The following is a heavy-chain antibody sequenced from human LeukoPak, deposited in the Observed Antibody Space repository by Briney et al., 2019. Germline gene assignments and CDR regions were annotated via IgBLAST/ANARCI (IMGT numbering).Heavy chain of an antibody. V-gene: IGHV3-30*18. D-gene: IGHD1-26*01. J-gene: IGHJ4*02. CDR3: AKSVCSGSSLGGIFDY. Sequence: PGGSLRLSCAASGFTFSSYGMHWVRQAPGKGLEWVAGMSNDGSHKDYKKSVKGRFTISRDNSKNTLYLQMNSLRTEDAAAYYCAKSVCSGSSLGGIFDYWGQGTLVTVSS. CDR2: MSNDGSHK. CDR1: GFTFSSYG.